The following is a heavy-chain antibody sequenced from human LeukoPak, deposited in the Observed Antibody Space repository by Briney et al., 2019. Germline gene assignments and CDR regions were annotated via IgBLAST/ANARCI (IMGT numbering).Heavy chain of an antibody. CDR2: INPSGGSI. CDR1: GDTFSSYY. V-gene: IGHV1-46*01. D-gene: IGHD2-15*01. CDR3: ASPFCSGDSCNEWVGYFDY. Sequence: ASVKVSCKASGDTFSSYYMHWVRQAPGQGLEWMGIINPSGGSISYAQKFQGRVTMTRDMSTSTVYMELSSLRSDDTAVYYCASPFCSGDSCNEWVGYFDYWGQGTLVTVSS. J-gene: IGHJ4*02.